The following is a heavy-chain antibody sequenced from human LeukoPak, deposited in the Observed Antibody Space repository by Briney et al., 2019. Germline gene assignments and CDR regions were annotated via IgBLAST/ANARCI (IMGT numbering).Heavy chain of an antibody. V-gene: IGHV3-23*01. D-gene: IGHD3-22*01. CDR2: IRGDGVTT. J-gene: IGHJ5*02. Sequence: LSGGSLRLSCAASGFTFSSHGMNWVRQAPGKGLEWVSGIRGDGVTTYYADSVKGRFTISRDNPKNTLYLQMNSLRAEDTAVYYCANWDYVGYYDSSGSAWGQGTLVTVSS. CDR3: ANWDYVGYYDSSGSA. CDR1: GFTFSSHG.